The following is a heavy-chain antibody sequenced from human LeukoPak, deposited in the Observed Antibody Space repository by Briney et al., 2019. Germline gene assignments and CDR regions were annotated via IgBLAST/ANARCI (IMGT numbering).Heavy chain of an antibody. CDR3: ARAAMAAAGTIRYFDY. Sequence: ASVRVSSKASGYTFTGYYMHWVRQAPGQGLEWMGLINPSGGSTSYAQKLQGRVTMTRDTSTSTVYMELSSLRSEDTAVYYCARAAMAAAGTIRYFDYWGQGTLVTVSS. V-gene: IGHV1-46*01. J-gene: IGHJ4*02. CDR1: GYTFTGYY. D-gene: IGHD6-13*01. CDR2: INPSGGST.